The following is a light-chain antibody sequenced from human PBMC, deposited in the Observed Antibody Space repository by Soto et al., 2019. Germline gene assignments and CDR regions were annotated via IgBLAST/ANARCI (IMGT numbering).Light chain of an antibody. J-gene: IGKJ1*01. Sequence: EIVLTQSPATLSLSLGERATLSCRASQSVISYLAWYQQTPGQAPRLLIYDASNRATGIPARFSGSGSGTDCTLTISSLEPEDFAVYYCQQRSNWPWTFGQGTKVEIK. CDR1: QSVISY. CDR3: QQRSNWPWT. CDR2: DAS. V-gene: IGKV3-11*01.